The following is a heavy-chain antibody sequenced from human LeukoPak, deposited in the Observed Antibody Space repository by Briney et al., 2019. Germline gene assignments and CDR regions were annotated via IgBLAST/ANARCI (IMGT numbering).Heavy chain of an antibody. J-gene: IGHJ4*02. CDR1: GFSFNSAA. Sequence: GGSLRLSCAASGFSFNSAAMTWVRQAPGKGLEWVSLVSSSGANTYYADSVKGRFTISRDNSKNTLYLQMNSLRAEDTAIYYCAKDIQGSYWGQGTLVTVSS. V-gene: IGHV3-23*01. CDR2: VSSSGANT. D-gene: IGHD2-21*01. CDR3: AKDIQGSY.